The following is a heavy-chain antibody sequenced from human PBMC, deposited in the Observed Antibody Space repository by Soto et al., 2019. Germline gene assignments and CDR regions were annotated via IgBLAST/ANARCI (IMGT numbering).Heavy chain of an antibody. V-gene: IGHV1-3*01. CDR3: ARDLDDILTGPNFDP. D-gene: IGHD3-9*01. CDR2: INVYNGNT. CDR1: GYTFTNYG. J-gene: IGHJ5*02. Sequence: ASVKVSCKASGYTFTNYGIHWVRQAPRQSLEWMGWINVYNGNTKYSQKFQDRVTFSRDTSASTAYMELSSLRSEDAAVYYCARDLDDILTGPNFDPWGQGTLVTVSS.